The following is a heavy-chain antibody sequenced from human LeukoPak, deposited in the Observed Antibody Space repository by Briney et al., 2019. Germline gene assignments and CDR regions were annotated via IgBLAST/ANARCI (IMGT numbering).Heavy chain of an antibody. CDR1: GFTFSNYF. CDR3: ARERQDTIIHSGAFDI. Sequence: GGSLRLSCAASGFTFSNYFMHWVRQAPGKGLEWVADIAYDGSHTFYVESVKGRFTISRDNSKNTLYLQMNSLRVEDTAVYCCARERQDTIIHSGAFDIWGQGTMVTVSS. V-gene: IGHV3-30-3*01. J-gene: IGHJ3*02. D-gene: IGHD3-10*01. CDR2: IAYDGSHT.